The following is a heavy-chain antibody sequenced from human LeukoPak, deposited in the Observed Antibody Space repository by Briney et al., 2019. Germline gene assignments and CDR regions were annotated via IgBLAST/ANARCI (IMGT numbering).Heavy chain of an antibody. J-gene: IGHJ4*02. D-gene: IGHD3-22*01. Sequence: SVKVSCKASGGTFSSYAISWVRQAPGQGLEWMGRIIPILGIANYAQKFQGRVTITADKSTSTAYMELSSLRSEDTAVHYCASSQYYYDPLDYFDYWGQGTLVTVSS. CDR2: IIPILGIA. V-gene: IGHV1-69*04. CDR3: ASSQYYYDPLDYFDY. CDR1: GGTFSSYA.